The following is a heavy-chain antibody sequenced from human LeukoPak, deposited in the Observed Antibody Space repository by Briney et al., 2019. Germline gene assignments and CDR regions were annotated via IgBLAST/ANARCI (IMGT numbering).Heavy chain of an antibody. J-gene: IGHJ6*03. CDR2: INHSGST. V-gene: IGHV4-34*01. Sequence: PSETLSLTCTVSGGSISTYYWSWIRQPPGKGLEWIGEINHSGSTNYNPSLKSRVTISVDTSKNQFSLKLSSVTAADTAVYYCARGVGSGGSYRVYYYYYMDVWGKGTTVTISS. D-gene: IGHD2-15*01. CDR1: GGSISTYY. CDR3: ARGVGSGGSYRVYYYYYMDV.